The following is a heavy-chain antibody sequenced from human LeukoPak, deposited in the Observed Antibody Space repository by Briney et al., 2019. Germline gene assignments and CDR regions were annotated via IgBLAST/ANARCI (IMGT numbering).Heavy chain of an antibody. J-gene: IGHJ4*02. V-gene: IGHV5-51*01. D-gene: IGHD2-2*03. Sequence: GESLKISCKGSGYSFPTYWIAWGRQMPGKGLEWMGIIYPDESNIRYSQSFQGQVTISADKSISTAYLQWSSLKASDTAMYYCARPPSRGYSSSFEYWGQGTLVTVSS. CDR1: GYSFPTYW. CDR2: IYPDESNI. CDR3: ARPPSRGYSSSFEY.